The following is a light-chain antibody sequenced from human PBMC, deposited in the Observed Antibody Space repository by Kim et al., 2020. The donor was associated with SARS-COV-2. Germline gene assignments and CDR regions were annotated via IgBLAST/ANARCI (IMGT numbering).Light chain of an antibody. Sequence: GQSVTISCTGTSSDVGGYNYVSWYQHDPGKAPKLIIYDVSKRPSGVPDRFSGSKSGNTASLTISGLQAEDEADYYCCSYAGSYIMLFGGGTQLTVL. J-gene: IGLJ2*01. CDR2: DVS. CDR1: SSDVGGYNY. V-gene: IGLV2-11*01. CDR3: CSYAGSYIML.